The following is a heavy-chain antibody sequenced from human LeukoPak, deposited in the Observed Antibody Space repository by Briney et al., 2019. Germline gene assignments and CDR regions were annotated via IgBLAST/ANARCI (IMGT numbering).Heavy chain of an antibody. CDR3: ARDYDFWSGPRFDP. J-gene: IGHJ5*02. D-gene: IGHD3-3*01. CDR2: IYYSGST. V-gene: IGHV4-39*07. Sequence: PSETLSLTCTVSGGSISSSSYYWGWIRQPPGKGLEWIGSIYYSGSTYYNPSLKSRVTISVDTSKNQFSLKLSSVTAADTAVYCCARDYDFWSGPRFDPWGQGTLVTVSS. CDR1: GGSISSSSYY.